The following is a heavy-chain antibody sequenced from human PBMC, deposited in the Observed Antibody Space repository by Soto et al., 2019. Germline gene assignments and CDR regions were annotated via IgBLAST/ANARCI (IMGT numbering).Heavy chain of an antibody. CDR3: ARVAVAGKLGWFYX. CDR2: SNPNSGGT. D-gene: IGHD6-19*01. CDR1: GYTFTGYY. Sequence: ASVKVSCKASGYTFTGYYMHWVRQAPGQGREWMGCSNPNSGGTNYAKKFKGRVTMTRDTSIRTAYMELSRLRSDETTVYYCARVAVAGKLGWFYXWGQGTLFTVSX. V-gene: IGHV1-2*02. J-gene: IGHJ5*02.